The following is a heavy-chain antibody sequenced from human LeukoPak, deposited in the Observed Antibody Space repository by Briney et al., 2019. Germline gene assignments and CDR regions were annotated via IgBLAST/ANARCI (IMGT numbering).Heavy chain of an antibody. CDR2: ISYDGSDK. V-gene: IGHV3-30*18. Sequence: SLRLSCAASGFTFSSYGMHWVRQAPGKGLERVAVISYDGSDKNYADSVKGRFTISRDNSKNTLYLQMNSLRAEDTAVYYCAYDSSGYYYTPGDYWGQGTLVTVST. D-gene: IGHD3-22*01. CDR1: GFTFSSYG. CDR3: AYDSSGYYYTPGDY. J-gene: IGHJ4*02.